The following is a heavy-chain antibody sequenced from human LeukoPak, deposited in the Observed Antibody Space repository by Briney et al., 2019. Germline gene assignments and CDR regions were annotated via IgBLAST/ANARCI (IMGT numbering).Heavy chain of an antibody. D-gene: IGHD5-12*01. CDR3: ARRVATIRAYYFDY. CDR1: GGSMSSSSYY. CDR2: IYYSGST. Sequence: SETLCLTCTVSGGSMSSSSYYWGWIRQPPGKGLEWIGSIYYSGSTYYNPSLKSRVTISVDTSKNQFSLKLSSVTAADTAVYYCARRVATIRAYYFDYWGQGTLVTVSS. V-gene: IGHV4-39*01. J-gene: IGHJ4*02.